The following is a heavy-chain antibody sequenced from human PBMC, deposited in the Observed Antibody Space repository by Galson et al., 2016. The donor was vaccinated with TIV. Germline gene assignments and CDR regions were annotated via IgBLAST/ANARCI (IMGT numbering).Heavy chain of an antibody. J-gene: IGHJ6*02. CDR2: IYSGGAT. V-gene: IGHV3-53*01. D-gene: IGHD3-16*01. CDR1: GFSVNDHY. CDR3: ARHLGTAEYFGMDV. Sequence: SLRLSCAASGFSVNDHYISWVRQAPGKSLDWVSFIYSGGATKYADSVKGRFTISRDSSKNTVFLQMNSLRADDTAVYFCARHLGTAEYFGMDVWGQGTTVTVSS.